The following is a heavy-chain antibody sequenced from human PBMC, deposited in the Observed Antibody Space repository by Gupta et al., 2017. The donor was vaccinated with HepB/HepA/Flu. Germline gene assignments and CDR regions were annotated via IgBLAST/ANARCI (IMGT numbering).Heavy chain of an antibody. J-gene: IGHJ6*02. CDR1: GFTFSSYG. CDR3: AKDQAYGMDV. CDR2: ISYDGSNK. V-gene: IGHV3-30*18. Sequence: QVQLVESGGGVVQPGRSLRLSCAASGFTFSSYGMHWVRQAPGKGLEWVAVISYDGSNKYYADSVKGRFTISRDNSKNTLYLQMNSLRAEYTAVYYCAKDQAYGMDVWGQGPTVTVSS.